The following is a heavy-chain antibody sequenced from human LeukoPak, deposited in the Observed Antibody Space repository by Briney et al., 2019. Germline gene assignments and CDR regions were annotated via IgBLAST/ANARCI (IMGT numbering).Heavy chain of an antibody. CDR2: ISGSGGST. Sequence: SGGSLRLSCAASGFTFSSYAMSWVRQAPGKGLEWVSAISGSGGSTYYADSVKGRFTISRDNSKNTLYLQMNSLRAEDTAVYYCAKAYSSGWYYHYWGQGTLVTVSS. V-gene: IGHV3-23*01. D-gene: IGHD6-19*01. CDR1: GFTFSSYA. CDR3: AKAYSSGWYYHY. J-gene: IGHJ4*02.